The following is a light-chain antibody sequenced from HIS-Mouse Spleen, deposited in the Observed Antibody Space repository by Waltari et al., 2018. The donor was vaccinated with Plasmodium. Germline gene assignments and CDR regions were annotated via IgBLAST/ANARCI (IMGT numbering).Light chain of an antibody. V-gene: IGLV3-10*01. CDR3: YSTDSSGNHRV. CDR1: ALPKQY. J-gene: IGLJ3*02. CDR2: KDS. Sequence: SYELTQPPSVSVSPGQTARITCSGDALPKQYAYWYQQKSGQAPVLVIYKDSKRPSGSPGRFAGSSAGTMATLTISGAQVEDEADYYCYSTDSSGNHRVFGGGTKLTVL.